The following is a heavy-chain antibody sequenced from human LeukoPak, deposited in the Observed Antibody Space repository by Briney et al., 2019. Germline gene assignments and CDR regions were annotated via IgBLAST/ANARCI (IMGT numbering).Heavy chain of an antibody. CDR3: ARDPAGTGLFWFDP. CDR1: GYTFTSYG. J-gene: IGHJ5*02. Sequence: GASVKVSCKASGYTFTSYGISWVRQAPGQGLEWMGWISAYNGNTNYAQKLQGRVTVTTDTSTSTAYMELRSLGSDDTAVYYCARDPAGTGLFWFDPWGQGTLVTVSS. V-gene: IGHV1-18*01. D-gene: IGHD6-19*01. CDR2: ISAYNGNT.